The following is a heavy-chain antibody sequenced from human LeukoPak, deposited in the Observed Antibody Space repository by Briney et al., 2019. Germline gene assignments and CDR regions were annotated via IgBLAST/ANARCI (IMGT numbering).Heavy chain of an antibody. J-gene: IGHJ5*02. CDR2: INHSGST. Sequence: PSETLSLTCAVYGGSFSGYYWSWICQPPGKGLEWIGEINHSGSTNYNPSLKSRVTISVDTSKNQFSLKLSSVTAADTAVYYCARGRTWIRGFDPWGQGTLVTVSS. D-gene: IGHD5-18*01. V-gene: IGHV4-34*01. CDR1: GGSFSGYY. CDR3: ARGRTWIRGFDP.